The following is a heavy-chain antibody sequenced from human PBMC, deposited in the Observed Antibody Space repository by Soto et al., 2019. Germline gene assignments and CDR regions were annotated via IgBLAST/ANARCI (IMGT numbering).Heavy chain of an antibody. J-gene: IGHJ4*02. V-gene: IGHV1-18*01. Sequence: QVQVVQSGAELKKPGASVKVSCKTSGYSFTSYGITWVRQAPGQGLEWMGWISGYNGNTDYAQKLQGRVTMTTDTSTSTANMELTSLRSDDTAVYFCARSGKTPLRSPGYWGQGTLVTVSS. CDR2: ISGYNGNT. D-gene: IGHD6-13*01. CDR1: GYSFTSYG. CDR3: ARSGKTPLRSPGY.